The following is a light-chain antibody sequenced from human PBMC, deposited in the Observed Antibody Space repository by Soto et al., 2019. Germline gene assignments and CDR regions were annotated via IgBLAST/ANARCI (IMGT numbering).Light chain of an antibody. CDR1: QSVSSN. CDR2: GAS. J-gene: IGKJ1*01. V-gene: IGKV3-15*01. CDR3: QQYNNWPPWT. Sequence: EIVMTQSPATLSVSPGERATLSCRASQSVSSNLAWYQQKPGQAPRLLIYGASTRATGIPARFSGSGSGTELTLTISSLQSEDFAVDYCQQYNNWPPWTFGQGTKVAIK.